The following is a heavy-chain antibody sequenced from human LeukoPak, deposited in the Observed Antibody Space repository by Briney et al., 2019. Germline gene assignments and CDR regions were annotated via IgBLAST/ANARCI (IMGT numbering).Heavy chain of an antibody. CDR2: IYYTGRA. V-gene: IGHV4-59*01. Sequence: ETLSLTCTVSGGSISRYYWSWIRQPPGTGLEWIGYIYYTGRADYNPSLKSRASMSVDTSKNQFSLRVNSMTAADTAVYYCARGDFWSGAPTDWGQGTLVTVSS. CDR3: ARGDFWSGAPTD. CDR1: GGSISRYY. J-gene: IGHJ4*02. D-gene: IGHD3-3*01.